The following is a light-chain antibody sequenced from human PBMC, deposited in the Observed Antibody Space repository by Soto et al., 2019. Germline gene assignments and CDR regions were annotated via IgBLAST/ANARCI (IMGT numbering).Light chain of an antibody. CDR3: QQSYSTPLT. Sequence: DIQMTQSPSTLSASVGDRVTITCRSSQSINNCLAWHQQKPGKAPKFLIYDASHLESGVPSRFSGSGSGTDFTLTISSLQPEDFATYYRQQSYSTPLTFGGGTKVDIK. CDR2: DAS. V-gene: IGKV1-39*01. CDR1: QSINNC. J-gene: IGKJ4*01.